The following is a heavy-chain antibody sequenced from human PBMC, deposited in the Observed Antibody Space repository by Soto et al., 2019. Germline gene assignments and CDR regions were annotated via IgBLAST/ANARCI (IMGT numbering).Heavy chain of an antibody. V-gene: IGHV4-34*01. Sequence: ETLSLTCAVFGGFFRGYYWGWIPHPPGEGVEWIGEINHSGSTNYNPSLKSRVTISVDTSKNQFSLKLSSVTAADTAVYYCARELYYYDSSGYYYGYAFDIWGQGTMVTVSS. CDR3: ARELYYYDSSGYYYGYAFDI. CDR2: INHSGST. D-gene: IGHD3-22*01. CDR1: GGFFRGYY. J-gene: IGHJ3*02.